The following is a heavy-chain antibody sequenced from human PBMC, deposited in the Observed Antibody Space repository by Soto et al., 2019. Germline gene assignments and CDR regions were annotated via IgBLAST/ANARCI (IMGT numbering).Heavy chain of an antibody. CDR3: AHRRSGYFDS. J-gene: IGHJ4*02. CDR1: GFSLTETGMG. CDR2: IYWDDDK. Sequence: QITLKESGPTLVKPTQTLTLTCTFSGFSLTETGMGVGWIRQPPGKALEWLALIYWDDDKRYSPSLKRGLTISKDASKNQVVLTKTNVDAVDTATYCCAHRRSGYFDSWGQGTLATVS. V-gene: IGHV2-5*02.